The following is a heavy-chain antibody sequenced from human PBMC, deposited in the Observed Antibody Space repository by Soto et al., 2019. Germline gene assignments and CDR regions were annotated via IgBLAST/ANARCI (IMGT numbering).Heavy chain of an antibody. D-gene: IGHD6-19*01. CDR3: ARAVEYYYYGMDV. CDR2: INHSGST. V-gene: IGHV4-34*01. Sequence: PXETLALTCAVYGGSFSGYYWSWIRQPPGKGLEWIGEINHSGSTNYNPSLKSRVTISVDTSKNQFSLKLSSVTAADTAVYYCARAVEYYYYGMDVWGQGTTVTVSS. J-gene: IGHJ6*02. CDR1: GGSFSGYY.